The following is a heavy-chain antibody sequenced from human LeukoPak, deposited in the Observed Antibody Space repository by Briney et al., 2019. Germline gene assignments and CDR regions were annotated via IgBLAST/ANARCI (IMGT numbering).Heavy chain of an antibody. CDR2: INPNSGAT. V-gene: IGHV1-2*02. CDR3: ARDGYYYYDTGGYYYDPNAFDI. J-gene: IGHJ3*02. Sequence: GASVKVSCKASRYTFTDYYIHWVRQAPGQGPEWMGWINPNSGATNYAQKFQGRVTMTRDTSISTGYMELRRLGSDDTAVYYCARDGYYYYDTGGYYYDPNAFDIWGQGTMVTVSS. CDR1: RYTFTDYY. D-gene: IGHD3-22*01.